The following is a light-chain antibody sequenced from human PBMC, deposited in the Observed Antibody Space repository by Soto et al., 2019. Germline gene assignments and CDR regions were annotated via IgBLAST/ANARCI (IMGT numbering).Light chain of an antibody. CDR3: QQYNNWPPYT. V-gene: IGKV3-15*01. CDR2: GAS. CDR1: QSVSSN. J-gene: IGKJ2*01. Sequence: EIVMTQSPATLSVSPGERATLSCRASQSVSSNLAWYQQKPGQAPRLLIYGASTRATGIPTRFGGSGSGTEFTLTISSLQSEDFAVYYCQQYNNWPPYTLGQGTKLEIK.